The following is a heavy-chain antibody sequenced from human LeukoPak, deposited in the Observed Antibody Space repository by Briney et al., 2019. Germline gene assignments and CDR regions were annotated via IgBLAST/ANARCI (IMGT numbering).Heavy chain of an antibody. Sequence: ASVKVSCKASGYTFTGYYMHWVRQAPGQGLEWMGWINLNSGDRNYAQKFQGRVTMTRDTSSSTAYMEVSRLRSDDTAVYYCARVSRLCHDTSGRIFDYWGRGTLVTVSS. J-gene: IGHJ4*02. V-gene: IGHV1-2*02. CDR1: GYTFTGYY. CDR2: INLNSGDR. D-gene: IGHD3-22*01. CDR3: ARVSRLCHDTSGRIFDY.